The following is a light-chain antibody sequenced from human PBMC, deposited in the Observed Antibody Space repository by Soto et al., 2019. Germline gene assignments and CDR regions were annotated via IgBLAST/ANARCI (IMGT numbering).Light chain of an antibody. Sequence: IQMTQSPSSLAASVGDRITITCLASQTISTYVNWYRQKSGAAPELLLYDASTLQSGVPSRFSGGASGTDFTLTISSLQLEDFATYYCQQTYNTPLTFGQGTKVDIK. CDR2: DAS. J-gene: IGKJ1*01. CDR3: QQTYNTPLT. CDR1: QTISTY. V-gene: IGKV1-39*01.